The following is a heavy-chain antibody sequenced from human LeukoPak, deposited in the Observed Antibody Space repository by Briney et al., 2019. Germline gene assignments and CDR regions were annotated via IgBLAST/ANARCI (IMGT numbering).Heavy chain of an antibody. CDR2: TNPNSGGT. J-gene: IGHJ3*02. V-gene: IGHV1-2*06. Sequence: ASVKVSCKASGYTFTGYYMHWVRQAPGQGLEWMGRTNPNSGGTNYAQKFQGRVTMTRDTSISTAYMELSRLRSDDTAVYYCAREGGDPAWFDIWGQGTMVTVSS. CDR1: GYTFTGYY. D-gene: IGHD3-10*01. CDR3: AREGGDPAWFDI.